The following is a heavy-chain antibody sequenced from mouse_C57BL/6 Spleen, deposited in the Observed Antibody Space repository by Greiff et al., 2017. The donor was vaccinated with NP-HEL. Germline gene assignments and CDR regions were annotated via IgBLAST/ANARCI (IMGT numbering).Heavy chain of an antibody. CDR3: ARLGYAMDY. CDR2: INPNNGGT. Sequence: EVQLQQSGPELVKPGASVKISCKASGYTFTDYYMNWVKQSHGKSLEWIGDINPNNGGTSYNQKFKGKATLTVDKSSSTAYMELRSLTSEDSAVYYCARLGYAMDYWGQRTSVTVSS. J-gene: IGHJ4*01. D-gene: IGHD4-1*01. V-gene: IGHV1-26*01. CDR1: GYTFTDYY.